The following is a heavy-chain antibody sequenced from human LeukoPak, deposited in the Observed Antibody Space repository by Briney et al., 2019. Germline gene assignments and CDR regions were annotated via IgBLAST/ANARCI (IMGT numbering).Heavy chain of an antibody. CDR3: ARDKRHSYGRYFDH. CDR2: TQSTGNS. V-gene: IGHV4-59*01. D-gene: IGHD5-18*01. J-gene: IGHJ4*02. Sequence: SETVSLTCSVSGDSISTYHWNWIRKPPGKGLEWIGYTQSTGNSKYNPSLRSRVTMFVDTSKNQVALILSSVTAADTAVYYCARDKRHSYGRYFDHWGQGALVTVSS. CDR1: GDSISTYH.